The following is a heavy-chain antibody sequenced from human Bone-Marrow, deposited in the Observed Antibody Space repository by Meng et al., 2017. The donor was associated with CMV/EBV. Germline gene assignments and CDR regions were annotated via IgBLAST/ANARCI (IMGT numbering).Heavy chain of an antibody. D-gene: IGHD2-2*01. Sequence: GGSLRLSCAASGFPFRSYSMNWVRQAPGKGLEWVSSISSSSSYIYYADSVKGRFTISRDNAKNSLYLQMNSLRAEDTAVYYCSRPPIVVVPAAPDYWGQGTLVTVSS. CDR3: SRPPIVVVPAAPDY. CDR2: ISSSSSYI. V-gene: IGHV3-21*01. CDR1: GFPFRSYS. J-gene: IGHJ4*02.